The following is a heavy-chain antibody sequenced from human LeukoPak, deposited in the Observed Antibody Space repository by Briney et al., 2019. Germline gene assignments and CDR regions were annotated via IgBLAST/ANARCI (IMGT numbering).Heavy chain of an antibody. CDR1: GYTFSSYG. J-gene: IGHJ4*02. CDR3: ARDDLDCSGGTCYPDDY. V-gene: IGHV1-18*01. Sequence: SVQLSCKASGYTFSSYGISRVRQAPGQGLEWMGWISAYNGNTNYAQKLQGRVTMTTDTSTSTAYMELRSLRSDDTAMYYCARDDLDCSGGTCYPDDYWGQGPRLTVSS. D-gene: IGHD2-15*01. CDR2: ISAYNGNT.